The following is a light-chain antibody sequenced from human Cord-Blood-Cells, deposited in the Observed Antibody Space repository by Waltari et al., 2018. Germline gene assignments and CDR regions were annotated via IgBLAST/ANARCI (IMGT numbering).Light chain of an antibody. CDR1: SSDVGGYNY. CDR2: DVS. V-gene: IGLV2-14*03. Sequence: QSALTQPASVSGSPGQSITISCTGTSSDVGGYNYVSWYQPHPGKAPKLMIYDVSNRPAVVSNRFSGSKSGNTASLTISGLQAEDEADYYCSSYTSSSTWVFGGGTKLTVL. J-gene: IGLJ3*02. CDR3: SSYTSSSTWV.